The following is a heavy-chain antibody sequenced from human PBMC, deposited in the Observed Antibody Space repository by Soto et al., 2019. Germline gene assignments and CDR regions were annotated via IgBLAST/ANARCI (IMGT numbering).Heavy chain of an antibody. V-gene: IGHV5-51*01. CDR2: IYPGDSDT. CDR3: ARQSESRPRGMDV. J-gene: IGHJ6*02. Sequence: GESLKISCKGSGYSFTSYWIGWVRQMPGKGLEWMGIIYPGDSDTRYSPSFQGQVTISADKSISTAYLQWSSLKASDTAMYHCARQSESRPRGMDVWGQGTTVTVSS. CDR1: GYSFTSYW.